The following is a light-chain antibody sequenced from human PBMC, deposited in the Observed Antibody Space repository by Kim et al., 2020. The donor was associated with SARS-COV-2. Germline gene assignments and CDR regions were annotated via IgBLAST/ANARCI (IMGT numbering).Light chain of an antibody. V-gene: IGLV3-1*01. CDR2: QDT. CDR1: KLGDKY. Sequence: VSPGQTASITCSGDKLGDKYACWYQQKPSQSPVLVIYQDTKRPSGIPERFSGSNSGNTATLTISGTQAMDEADYYCQAWDSSTAVFGGGTKLTVL. CDR3: QAWDSSTAV. J-gene: IGLJ2*01.